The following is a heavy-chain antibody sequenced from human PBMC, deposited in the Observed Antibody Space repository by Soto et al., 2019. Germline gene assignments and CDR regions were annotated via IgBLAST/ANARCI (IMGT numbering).Heavy chain of an antibody. CDR1: GFTFSSYA. Sequence: PGGSLRLSCAASGFTFSSYAMDWVRQAPGKGLEWVAVISYDGSNKYYADSVKGRFTISRDNSKNTLYLQMNSLRAEDTAVYYCARDLRRYNWNDVAAFDIWGQGTTVTV. CDR3: ARDLRRYNWNDVAAFDI. CDR2: ISYDGSNK. J-gene: IGHJ3*02. D-gene: IGHD1-1*01. V-gene: IGHV3-30-3*01.